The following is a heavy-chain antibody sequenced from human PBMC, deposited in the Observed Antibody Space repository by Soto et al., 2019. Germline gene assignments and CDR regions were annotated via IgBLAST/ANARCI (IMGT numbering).Heavy chain of an antibody. CDR3: ARVPIPDGIVVLAAAIHFYGMDV. Sequence: QVQLQESGPGMVKPSGTLSLTCAISGGSISSNNWWSWVRQPPGKGLEWIGEMHHSGSANYSPSRKSRVTISVDKSNNQFSLNLRSVTAADTAIYYCARVPIPDGIVVLAAAIHFYGMDVWGQGTTVTVSS. CDR2: MHHSGSA. CDR1: GGSISSNNW. V-gene: IGHV4-4*02. J-gene: IGHJ6*02. D-gene: IGHD2-2*01.